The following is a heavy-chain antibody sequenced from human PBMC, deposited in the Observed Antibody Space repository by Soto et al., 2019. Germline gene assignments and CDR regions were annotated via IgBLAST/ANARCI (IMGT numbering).Heavy chain of an antibody. Sequence: PGWSLRLSCAASGFTFSSYAMHLVRQAPGKGLEWVAVISYDGSNKYYADSVKGRFTISRDNSKNTLYLQMNSLRAEDTAVYYCARPAGGNSANWYYYYGMDVWGEGTKVAVSS. CDR1: GFTFSSYA. CDR2: ISYDGSNK. CDR3: ARPAGGNSANWYYYYGMDV. V-gene: IGHV3-30-3*01. D-gene: IGHD2-21*02. J-gene: IGHJ6*04.